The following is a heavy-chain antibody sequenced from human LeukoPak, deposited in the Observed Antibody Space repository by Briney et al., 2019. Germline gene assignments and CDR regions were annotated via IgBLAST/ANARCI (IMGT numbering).Heavy chain of an antibody. CDR1: GFTFSSYA. J-gene: IGHJ6*03. CDR3: ARAATYYYYYYMDV. V-gene: IGHV3-30-3*01. CDR2: ISYDGSNK. Sequence: GGSLRLSCAASGFTFSSYAMHWVRQAPGKGLEWVAVISYDGSNKYYADSVKGRFTISRDNSKNTLHLQMNSLRAEDTAVYYCARAATYYYYYYMDVWGKGTTVTVSS.